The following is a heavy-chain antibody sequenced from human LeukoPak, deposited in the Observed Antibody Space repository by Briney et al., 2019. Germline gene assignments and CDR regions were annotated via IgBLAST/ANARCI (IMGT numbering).Heavy chain of an antibody. D-gene: IGHD3-22*01. J-gene: IGHJ4*02. Sequence: GRSLRLSCAVSGFTFSNYGMHWVRQAPGKGLEWVAVIWYDGSNKYYADSVKGRFIISRDNSKNTLYLQMNSLRAEDTAVYYCARDISGYYYFDYWGQGTLVTVSS. V-gene: IGHV3-33*01. CDR2: IWYDGSNK. CDR3: ARDISGYYYFDY. CDR1: GFTFSNYG.